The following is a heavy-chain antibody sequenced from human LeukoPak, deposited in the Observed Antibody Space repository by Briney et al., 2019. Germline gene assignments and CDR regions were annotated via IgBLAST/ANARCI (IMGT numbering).Heavy chain of an antibody. J-gene: IGHJ4*02. D-gene: IGHD2-2*01. Sequence: GGSLRLSCAASGFIFSSYAMHWVRQAPGKGLEWAAVISYDGSNKYYADSVKGRFTISRDNSKNTLYLQMNSLRAEDTAMYYCARDECSSTSCYRTKGVDYWGQGTLVTVSS. CDR1: GFIFSSYA. CDR2: ISYDGSNK. CDR3: ARDECSSTSCYRTKGVDY. V-gene: IGHV3-30-3*01.